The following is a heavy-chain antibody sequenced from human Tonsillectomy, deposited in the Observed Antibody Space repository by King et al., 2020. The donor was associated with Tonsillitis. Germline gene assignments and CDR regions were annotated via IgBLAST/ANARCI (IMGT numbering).Heavy chain of an antibody. Sequence: QLQESGPGLVKPSETLSLTCTVSGGSISTGTYYWGWIRQPPGKGLEWIGNIYFSGNSYYNPSLKSRVTISVDTSQNQFSLKVTSATAADTAVYYCARVLGWEVAAYRMDVWGQGTTVTVSS. CDR1: GGSISTGTYY. CDR2: IYFSGNS. V-gene: IGHV4-39*07. CDR3: ARVLGWEVAAYRMDV. D-gene: IGHD3/OR15-3a*01. J-gene: IGHJ6*02.